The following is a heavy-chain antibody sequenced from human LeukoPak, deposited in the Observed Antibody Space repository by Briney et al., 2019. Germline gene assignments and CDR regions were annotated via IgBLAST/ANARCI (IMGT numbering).Heavy chain of an antibody. CDR1: GGSISSSSYY. CDR2: IYYSGST. J-gene: IGHJ3*02. Sequence: SETLSLTCTVSGGSISSSSYYWGWIRQPPGKGLEWIGSIYYSGSTYYNPSLKSRVTISVDTSKNQFSLKLSSVTAADTAVYYCAREGRNYDILTGLLDAFDIWGQGTMVTVSS. V-gene: IGHV4-39*07. D-gene: IGHD3-9*01. CDR3: AREGRNYDILTGLLDAFDI.